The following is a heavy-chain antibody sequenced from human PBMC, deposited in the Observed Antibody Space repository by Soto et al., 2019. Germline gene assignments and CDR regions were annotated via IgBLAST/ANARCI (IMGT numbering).Heavy chain of an antibody. CDR2: ISGGGDST. D-gene: IGHD4-17*01. V-gene: IGHV3-23*01. CDR1: GFSFSSYG. J-gene: IGHJ5*02. Sequence: EEQLLESGGGLVQPGGSLRLSCAASGFSFSSYGMSWVRQAPGKGLEWVSGISGGGDSTYYADSVKGRFTISRDKSKNTLSLQMNRLRADDTAVYYCARGQDDYGDSDVWFDPWGQGTLVSVSS. CDR3: ARGQDDYGDSDVWFDP.